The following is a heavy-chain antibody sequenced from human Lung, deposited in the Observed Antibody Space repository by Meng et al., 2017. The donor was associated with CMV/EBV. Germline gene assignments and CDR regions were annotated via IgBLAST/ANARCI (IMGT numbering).Heavy chain of an antibody. CDR1: GFTFGDYA. CDR2: IRSKAYGGTT. CDR3: ARKVPCDY. Sequence: SXKISCTASGFTFGDYAMSWVRQAPGKGLEWVGFIRSKAYGGTTEYAASVKGRFTISRDDSKSIAYLQMNSLKTEDTAVYYCARKVPCDYWGQGTLVTVSS. V-gene: IGHV3-49*04. J-gene: IGHJ4*02.